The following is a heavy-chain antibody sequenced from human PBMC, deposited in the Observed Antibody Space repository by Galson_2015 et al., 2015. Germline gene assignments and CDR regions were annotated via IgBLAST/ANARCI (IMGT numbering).Heavy chain of an antibody. V-gene: IGHV1-46*04. J-gene: IGHJ4*02. CDR2: INPSGAAT. D-gene: IGHD3-10*01. CDR3: ARELGGTYYFDY. Sequence: SVKVSCKASGYTFTNYFIQWVRQAPGQGLEWVGAINPSGAATFYAQKLQGRVTMTRDTPTSTVYVELSSLGSEGTAVYYCARELGGTYYFDYWGLGTLVTVSS. CDR1: GYTFTNYF.